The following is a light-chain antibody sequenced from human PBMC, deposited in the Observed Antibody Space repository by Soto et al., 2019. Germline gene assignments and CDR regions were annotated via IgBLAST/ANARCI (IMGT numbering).Light chain of an antibody. V-gene: IGLV2-8*01. J-gene: IGLJ2*01. CDR1: SSDVGGYDY. CDR3: SSYAGSNNLEV. Sequence: QSALTQPPSASGSPGQSVTISCTGTSSDVGGYDYVSWYQQHPGKAPKLMIYEVNKRPSGVPDRFSGSKSANTASLTVSGLQAEDEADYYCSSYAGSNNLEVFGGGTKLTVL. CDR2: EVN.